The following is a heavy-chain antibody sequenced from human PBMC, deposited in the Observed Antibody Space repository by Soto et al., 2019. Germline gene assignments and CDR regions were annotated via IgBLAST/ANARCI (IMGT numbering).Heavy chain of an antibody. V-gene: IGHV1-8*01. CDR3: ARGHEGSSSPNNCFDP. Sequence: ASVKVSCKASGYTLTSYDINWVRQATGQGLEWMGWMNPNSGNTGYAQKFQGRVTMTRNTSISTAYMELSSLRSEDTVVYYCARGHEGSSSPNNCFDPWGQGTLVTVSS. CDR2: MNPNSGNT. CDR1: GYTLTSYD. J-gene: IGHJ5*02. D-gene: IGHD6-13*01.